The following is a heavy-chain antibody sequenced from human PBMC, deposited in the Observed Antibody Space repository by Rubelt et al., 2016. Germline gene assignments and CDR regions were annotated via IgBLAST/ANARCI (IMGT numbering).Heavy chain of an antibody. D-gene: IGHD6-13*01. CDR1: GASISIFY. CDR3: ARGWSSRWYYFDY. CDR2: VDPSGST. J-gene: IGHJ4*02. V-gene: IGHV4-4*07. Sequence: LSLTCTVSGASISIFYWSWIRQSAGQGLEWIGRVDPSGSTNSNPSLKSRITMSVDTSKNQFSLKLNSVTAADTAVYFCARGWSSRWYYFDYWGQGILVTVSS.